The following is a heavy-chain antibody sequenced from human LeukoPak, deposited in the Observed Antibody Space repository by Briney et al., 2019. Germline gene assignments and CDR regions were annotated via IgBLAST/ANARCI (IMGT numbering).Heavy chain of an antibody. CDR1: GYTFTSYA. CDR2: INAGNGNT. Sequence: RASVKVSCKASGYTFTSYAMHWVRQAPGQRLEWMGWINAGNGNTKYSQKFQGRVTITRDTSASTAYMGLSSLRSEDTAVYYCARGGYDSSGYLVYWGQGTLVTVSS. D-gene: IGHD3-22*01. J-gene: IGHJ4*02. CDR3: ARGGYDSSGYLVY. V-gene: IGHV1-3*01.